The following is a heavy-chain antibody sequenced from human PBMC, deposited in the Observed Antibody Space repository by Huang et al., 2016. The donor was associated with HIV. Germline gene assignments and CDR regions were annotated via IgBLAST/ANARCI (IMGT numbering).Heavy chain of an antibody. V-gene: IGHV3-30*18. J-gene: IGHJ4*02. CDR3: AKESRWFSDFDH. D-gene: IGHD2-15*01. CDR2: ISYDGRSQ. Sequence: QVHLVESGGGVVQPGGSLRLSCAASGFKLSGFGMHWVRQAQGKGLEWVAVISYDGRSQFYTDSVKGRFTISRDNSDNTLSLQMKGLRPDDTAVYYCAKESRWFSDFDHWGQGVLVSVSS. CDR1: GFKLSGFG.